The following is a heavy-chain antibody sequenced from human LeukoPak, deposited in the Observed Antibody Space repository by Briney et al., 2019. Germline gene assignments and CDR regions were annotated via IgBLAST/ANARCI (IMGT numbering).Heavy chain of an antibody. V-gene: IGHV1-46*01. CDR2: INPSGGST. J-gene: IGHJ4*02. Sequence: GASVKVSCKASGYTFTSYYMHWVRQAPGQGLERMGIINPSGGSTSYAQKFQGRVTMTRDMSTSTVYMELSSLRSEDTAVYYCARDPHSSSLRFLEWSTPFDYWGQGTLVTVSS. CDR1: GYTFTSYY. CDR3: ARDPHSSSLRFLEWSTPFDY. D-gene: IGHD3-3*01.